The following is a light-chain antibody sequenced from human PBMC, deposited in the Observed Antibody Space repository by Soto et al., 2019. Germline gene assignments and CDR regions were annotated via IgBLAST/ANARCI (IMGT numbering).Light chain of an antibody. CDR3: QQYGSSPT. CDR1: QSVRSNY. Sequence: EIVLTQSPATLSLSPGERATPSCGARQSVRSNYLAWYQQKPGLAPRLLIFDASIRATGIPDRFSGSGSGTHFTLTINRLEPEDSAVYYCQQYGSSPTFGQGTRLEIK. J-gene: IGKJ5*01. CDR2: DAS. V-gene: IGKV3D-20*01.